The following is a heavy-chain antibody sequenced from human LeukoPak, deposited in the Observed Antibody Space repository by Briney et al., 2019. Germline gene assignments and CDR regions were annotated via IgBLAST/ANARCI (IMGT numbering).Heavy chain of an antibody. CDR3: ARDPIGSGGVVTSNDAFDI. V-gene: IGHV3-30-3*01. J-gene: IGHJ3*02. CDR1: GFTFSDYY. CDR2: ISYDGSNK. Sequence: PGGSLRLSCAASGFTFSDYYMSWIRQAPGKGLEWVAVISYDGSNKYYADSVKGRFTISRDNSKNTLYLQMNSLRAEDTAVYYCARDPIGSGGVVTSNDAFDIWGQGTMVTVSS. D-gene: IGHD3-10*01.